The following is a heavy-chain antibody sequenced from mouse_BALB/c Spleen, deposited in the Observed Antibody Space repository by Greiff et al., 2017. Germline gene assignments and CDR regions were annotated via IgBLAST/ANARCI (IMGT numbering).Heavy chain of an antibody. V-gene: IGHV1-4*02. D-gene: IGHD2-1*01. Sequence: VQLQQSAAELARPGASVKMSCKASGYTFTSYTMHWVKQRPGQGLEWIGYINPSSGYTEYNQKFKDKTTLTADKSSSTAYMQLSSLTSEDSAVYYCAIYYGNYGIAYWGQGTLVTVSA. CDR3: AIYYGNYGIAY. J-gene: IGHJ3*01. CDR1: GYTFTSYT. CDR2: INPSSGYT.